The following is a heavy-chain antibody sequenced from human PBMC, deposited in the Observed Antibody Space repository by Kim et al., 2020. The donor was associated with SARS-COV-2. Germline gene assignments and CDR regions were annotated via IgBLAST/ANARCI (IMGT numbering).Heavy chain of an antibody. CDR2: INAGNGNT. CDR3: ARGYITMIVGQLDY. Sequence: ASVKVSCKASGYTFTSYAMHWVRQAPGQRLEWMGWINAGNGNTKYSQKFQGRVTITRDTSASTAYMELSSLRSEDTAVYYCARGYITMIVGQLDYWGQGTLVTVSS. CDR1: GYTFTSYA. D-gene: IGHD3-22*01. J-gene: IGHJ4*02. V-gene: IGHV1-3*01.